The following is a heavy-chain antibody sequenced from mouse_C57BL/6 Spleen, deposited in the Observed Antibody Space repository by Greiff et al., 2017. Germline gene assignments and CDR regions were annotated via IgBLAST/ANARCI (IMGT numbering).Heavy chain of an antibody. Sequence: QVQLQQSGAELVKPGASVKLSCKASGYTFPSYWMHWVKQRPGQGLEWIGMIHPNSGSTNYNEKFKSKATLTVDKSSSTAYMQRSSLPSEDSAVYYWAIIHYGSSSSDYWGQGTTLTVSA. V-gene: IGHV1-64*01. CDR2: IHPNSGST. CDR3: AIIHYGSSSSDY. J-gene: IGHJ2*01. CDR1: GYTFPSYW. D-gene: IGHD1-1*01.